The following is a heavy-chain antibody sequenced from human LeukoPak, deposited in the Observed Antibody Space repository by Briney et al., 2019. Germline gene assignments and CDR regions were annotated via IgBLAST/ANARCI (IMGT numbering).Heavy chain of an antibody. J-gene: IGHJ6*03. CDR3: AKDTGPTPGAHYYYYMDV. CDR1: GFTFDDYA. D-gene: IGHD3-10*01. V-gene: IGHV3-9*01. CDR2: ISWNSGSI. Sequence: GGSLRLSCAASGFTFDDYAMHWVRQVPGKGLEWVSGISWNSGSIGYADSVKGRFTIPRDNAKQSLHLQMNSLRTADTALYYCAKDTGPTPGAHYYYYMDVWGKGTTVTISS.